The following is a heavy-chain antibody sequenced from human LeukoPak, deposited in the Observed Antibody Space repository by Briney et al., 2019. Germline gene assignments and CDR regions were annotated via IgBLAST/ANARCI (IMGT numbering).Heavy chain of an antibody. J-gene: IGHJ4*02. CDR3: ARARGGGPDSSGYLGN. D-gene: IGHD3-22*01. CDR1: GFTYSSYA. Sequence: PGGSLRLSCAASGFTYSSYAMHWVRQAPGKGLEWVAVISYDGSNKYYADSVKDRFTISRDNSKNTLYLQMNSLRAEDTAVYYCARARGGGPDSSGYLGNWGQGTLVTVSS. CDR2: ISYDGSNK. V-gene: IGHV3-30-3*01.